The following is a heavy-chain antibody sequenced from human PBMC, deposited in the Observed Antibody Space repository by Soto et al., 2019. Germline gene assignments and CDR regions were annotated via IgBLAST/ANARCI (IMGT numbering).Heavy chain of an antibody. Sequence: QVQLVQSGAEVKKPGSSVKVSCKASGSTFSSYTISWVRQAPGQGLEWMERIIPILGIANNAQKFQGRVTITADKSTSPSYMELSSLRTEETAVYYCAMQYCSSTSCYRDYWGQGTLVTVSS. CDR3: AMQYCSSTSCYRDY. V-gene: IGHV1-69*02. D-gene: IGHD2-2*02. CDR2: IIPILGIA. CDR1: GSTFSSYT. J-gene: IGHJ4*02.